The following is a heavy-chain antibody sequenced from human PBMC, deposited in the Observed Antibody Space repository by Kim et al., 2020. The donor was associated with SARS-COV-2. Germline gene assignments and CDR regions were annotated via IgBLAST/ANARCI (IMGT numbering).Heavy chain of an antibody. CDR3: ARISGYYYYGMDV. J-gene: IGHJ6*02. D-gene: IGHD2-15*01. V-gene: IGHV4-34*01. Sequence: NRSLKVRVTISVDTSKNPFSRKLSFVTAADTAVYYCARISGYYYYGMDVWGQGTTVTVSS.